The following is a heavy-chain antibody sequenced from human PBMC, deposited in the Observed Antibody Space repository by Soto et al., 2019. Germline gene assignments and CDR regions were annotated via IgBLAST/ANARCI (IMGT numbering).Heavy chain of an antibody. CDR1: GFTFSSYA. D-gene: IGHD2-15*01. CDR2: ISYDGNNK. Sequence: QVQLVESGGGVVQPGRSLRLSCAVSGFTFSSYAMYWVRQAPGKGLEWVAVISYDGNNKYYADSVKGRFTISRDNSKNTLYLQMNSLRAEDTAVYYCARAGCDGGSCYTLVGLRYGMDVWGQGTTVTVSS. J-gene: IGHJ6*02. CDR3: ARAGCDGGSCYTLVGLRYGMDV. V-gene: IGHV3-30-3*01.